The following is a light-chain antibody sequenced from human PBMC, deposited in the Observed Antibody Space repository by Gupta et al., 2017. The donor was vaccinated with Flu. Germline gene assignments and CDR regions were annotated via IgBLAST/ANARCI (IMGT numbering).Light chain of an antibody. V-gene: IGKV3-15*01. CDR3: QHYNNWPPWT. J-gene: IGKJ1*01. CDR2: GAS. Sequence: EIVLTQSPATLSVSPGERATLSCRASQSVSSNLAWYQQNPGQAPRRLIYGASTRATGIPARFSGSGSGTEFTLTISSLQSEDFAVYYCQHYNNWPPWTFGQGTKVEIK. CDR1: QSVSSN.